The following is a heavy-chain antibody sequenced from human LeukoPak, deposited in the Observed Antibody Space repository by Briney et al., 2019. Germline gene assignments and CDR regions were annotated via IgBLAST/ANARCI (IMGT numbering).Heavy chain of an antibody. CDR3: ARDLSGYDQDY. J-gene: IGHJ4*02. CDR1: GFTFSSLW. CDR2: IKPDGSDK. V-gene: IGHV3-7*03. D-gene: IGHD5-12*01. Sequence: GGSLRLSCAASGFTFSSLWMGWLRQAPGKGQEWVANIKPDGSDKYYVESVKGRFTISRDNAKNSLYLQMNSLRAEDTAVYYCARDLSGYDQDYWGQGTLVTVSS.